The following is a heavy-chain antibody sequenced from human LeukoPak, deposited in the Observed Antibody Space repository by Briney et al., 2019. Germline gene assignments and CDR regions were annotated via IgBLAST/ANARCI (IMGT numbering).Heavy chain of an antibody. V-gene: IGHV4-59*01. D-gene: IGHD2-21*02. CDR2: IYYSGST. CDR3: ARDRIASTYCGGDCYPSDY. Sequence: SETLSLTCTVSGGSISSYYWSWIRQPPGKGLEWIGYIYYSGSTNYNPTLDSRVTISVDTSKNQFSLKLSSVTAADTAVYYCARDRIASTYCGGDCYPSDYWGQGTLVTVSS. CDR1: GGSISSYY. J-gene: IGHJ4*02.